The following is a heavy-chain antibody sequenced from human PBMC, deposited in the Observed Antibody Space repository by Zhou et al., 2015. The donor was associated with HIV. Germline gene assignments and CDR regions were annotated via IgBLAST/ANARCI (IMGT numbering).Heavy chain of an antibody. CDR1: GYTFSSSY. Sequence: VQLVQSGAEVKKPGASVRVSCKASGYTFSSSYIHWVRQAPGQGLEWLGVINPSGGSTAYAQKFQGRVAVTRDTSTSTVYMELSSLRSEDTAVYYCARRSGDYYHGMDVWGRRDHGHRLL. CDR3: ARRSGDYYHGMDV. CDR2: INPSGGST. J-gene: IGHJ6*02. V-gene: IGHV1-46*01. D-gene: IGHD1-1*01.